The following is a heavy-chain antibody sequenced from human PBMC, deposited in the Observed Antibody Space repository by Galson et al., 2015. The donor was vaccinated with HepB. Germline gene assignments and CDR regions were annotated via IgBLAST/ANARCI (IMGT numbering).Heavy chain of an antibody. CDR1: GYTFTSYG. J-gene: IGHJ5*02. CDR3: ARGPYGSGSYKWFDP. CDR2: ISAYNGNT. D-gene: IGHD3-10*01. Sequence: SVKVSCKASGYTFTSYGISWVRQAPGQGLEWMGWISAYNGNTNYAQKLQGRVTMTTDTSTSTAYMELRSLRSDDTAVYYCARGPYGSGSYKWFDPWGQGTLVTVSS. V-gene: IGHV1-18*01.